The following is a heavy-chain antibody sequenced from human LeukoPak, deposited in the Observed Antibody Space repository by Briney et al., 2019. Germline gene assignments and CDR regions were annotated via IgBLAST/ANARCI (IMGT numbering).Heavy chain of an antibody. CDR3: AREGQIQPYRGDAFDI. D-gene: IGHD5-18*01. J-gene: IGHJ3*02. CDR2: ISYDGSNK. CDR1: GFTFSSYA. Sequence: PGGSLRLSCAASGFTFSSYAMHWVRQAPGKGLEWVAVISYDGSNKYYADSVKGRFTISRDNSKNTLYLQMNSLRAEDTAVYYCAREGQIQPYRGDAFDIWGQGTMVTVSS. V-gene: IGHV3-30*04.